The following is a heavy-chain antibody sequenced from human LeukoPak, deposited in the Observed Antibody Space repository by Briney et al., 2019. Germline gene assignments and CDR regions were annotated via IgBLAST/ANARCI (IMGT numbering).Heavy chain of an antibody. CDR3: ARCHDYGDYYFDY. J-gene: IGHJ4*02. V-gene: IGHV3-74*01. D-gene: IGHD4-17*01. Sequence: PGGSLRLSCADSGFTFSSHWMHWVRQAPGKGLVWVSRIKYDASSTSYADSVKGRFTISRDNAKNSLYLQMNSLRAEDTAVYYCARCHDYGDYYFDYWGQGTLVTVSS. CDR1: GFTFSSHW. CDR2: IKYDASST.